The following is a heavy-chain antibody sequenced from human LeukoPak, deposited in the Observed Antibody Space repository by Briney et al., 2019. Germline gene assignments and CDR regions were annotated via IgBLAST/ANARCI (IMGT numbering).Heavy chain of an antibody. V-gene: IGHV3-23*01. CDR1: GFTFSAYA. CDR3: AKSAAGYGPTSYRFDF. CDR2: INGTDGDT. Sequence: GGSLRLSCAASGFTFSAYAMSWVRQAPGKGLEWVSRINGTDGDTWYEDSVKGRFTISRDNSQNTLYLQMNSLRAEDTAVYYCAKSAAGYGPTSYRFDFWGQGTLVIVSS. J-gene: IGHJ4*02. D-gene: IGHD3-16*02.